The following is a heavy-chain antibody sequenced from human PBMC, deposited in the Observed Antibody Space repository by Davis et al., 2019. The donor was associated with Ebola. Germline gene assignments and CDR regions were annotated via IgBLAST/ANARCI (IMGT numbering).Heavy chain of an antibody. CDR1: GFTFSSYA. J-gene: IGHJ4*02. D-gene: IGHD6-19*01. CDR3: AKGSIAEALFDY. V-gene: IGHV3-23*01. CDR2: ISGSGDST. Sequence: GESLKISCAASGFTFSSYAMSWVRQAPGKGLEWVSAISGSGDSTYYADSVKGRFTISRDNSKNTLYLQVNSLRAEDTAVYYCAKGSIAEALFDYWGQGTLVTVSS.